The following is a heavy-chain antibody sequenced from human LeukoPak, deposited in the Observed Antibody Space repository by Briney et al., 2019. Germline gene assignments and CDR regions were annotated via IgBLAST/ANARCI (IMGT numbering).Heavy chain of an antibody. CDR2: ISSSSSYI. V-gene: IGHV3-21*01. D-gene: IGHD1-26*01. Sequence: PGGSLRLSCAASGFTLSSYSMNWVRQAPGKGLEWVSSISSSSSYIYYADSVKGRFTISRDNAKNSLYLQMNSLRAEDTAVYYCARVVSGSYQEEDAFDIWGQGTMVTVSS. CDR3: ARVVSGSYQEEDAFDI. CDR1: GFTLSSYS. J-gene: IGHJ3*02.